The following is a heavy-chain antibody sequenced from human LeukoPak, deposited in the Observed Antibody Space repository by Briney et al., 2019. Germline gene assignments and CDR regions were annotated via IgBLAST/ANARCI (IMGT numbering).Heavy chain of an antibody. Sequence: QAGGSLRLSCAASGFTFSSYAMTWVRQARGKGLEWVSAISGSGGSTYYADSVKGRFTISRDNSKNTLFLQMNSLRAEDTAFYYCTKEMESGTYSLYYFDYWGQGTLVTVSS. CDR2: ISGSGGST. CDR1: GFTFSSYA. D-gene: IGHD3-10*01. J-gene: IGHJ4*02. CDR3: TKEMESGTYSLYYFDY. V-gene: IGHV3-23*01.